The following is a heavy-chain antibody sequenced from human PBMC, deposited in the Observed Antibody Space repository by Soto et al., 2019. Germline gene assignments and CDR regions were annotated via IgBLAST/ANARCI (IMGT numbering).Heavy chain of an antibody. J-gene: IGHJ5*02. CDR3: AREEMLAAGTAMIRWCDP. Sequence: EVQLVESGGGLVQPGGSLRLSCAASGFTFSSYSMNWVRQAPGKGLEWVSYISSSSSTIYYADSVKGRFTISRDNAKNSLYRQMNSVRDEDTAVYYCAREEMLAAGTAMIRWCDPWGQGTLGTVSS. CDR1: GFTFSSYS. CDR2: ISSSSSTI. V-gene: IGHV3-48*02. D-gene: IGHD6-13*01.